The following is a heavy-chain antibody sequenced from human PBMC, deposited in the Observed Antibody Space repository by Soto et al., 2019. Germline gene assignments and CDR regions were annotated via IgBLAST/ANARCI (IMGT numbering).Heavy chain of an antibody. CDR2: ISAYNGHI. CDR1: GYTFTNYG. V-gene: IGHV1-18*04. J-gene: IGHJ4*02. D-gene: IGHD6-19*01. Sequence: ASVKVSCKASGYTFTNYGISWVRQDPGQGLEWMGWISAYNGHINYAQNLQGRVTMTTDTSTTTAYMDLRGLTSDDTAVYYCARVDSSGWYHVDYWGQGTLVTVSS. CDR3: ARVDSSGWYHVDY.